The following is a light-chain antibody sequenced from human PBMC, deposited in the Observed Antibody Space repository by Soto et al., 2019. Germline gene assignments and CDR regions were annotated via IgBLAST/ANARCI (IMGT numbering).Light chain of an antibody. CDR2: RNN. Sequence: QSVLTQPPSASGTPGQRVTISCSGSSSNIGSNYVYWYQQFPGTAPKLLIYRNNQRPSGVPDRFSGSKSGTSASLAISGLRSEDEADYYCAAWDDNLSGLIFGGGTQLTVL. J-gene: IGLJ2*01. CDR3: AAWDDNLSGLI. V-gene: IGLV1-47*01. CDR1: SSNIGSNY.